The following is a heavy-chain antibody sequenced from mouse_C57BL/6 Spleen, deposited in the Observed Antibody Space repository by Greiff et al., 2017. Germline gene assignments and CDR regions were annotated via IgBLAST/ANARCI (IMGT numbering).Heavy chain of an antibody. J-gene: IGHJ3*01. CDR3: ARLPNGYDEVWVAY. CDR1: GYTFTSYG. D-gene: IGHD2-2*01. Sequence: QVQLQQSGAELARPGASVKLSCKASGYTFTSYGISWVKQRTGQGLEWIGEIYPRSGNTYYNEKFKGKATLTADKSSSTAYMGLRSLTSEDSAVYFCARLPNGYDEVWVAYGGQGTLVTVSA. V-gene: IGHV1-81*01. CDR2: IYPRSGNT.